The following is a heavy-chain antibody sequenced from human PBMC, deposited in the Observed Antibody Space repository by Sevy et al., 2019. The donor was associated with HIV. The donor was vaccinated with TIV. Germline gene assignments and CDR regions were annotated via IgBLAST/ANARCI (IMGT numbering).Heavy chain of an antibody. D-gene: IGHD4-17*01. CDR1: GGSISSNSYY. J-gene: IGHJ5*02. CDR2: IYYSGTT. V-gene: IGHV4-39*01. CDR3: ARLNYGDYSNYFDP. Sequence: SETLSLTCTVSGGSISSNSYYWVWIRQPPGQGLEWIGSIYYSGTTYYNPSLKSRVTISIDTSKTQFSLKLSSVTAADTAIFYCARLNYGDYSNYFDPWGQGSLVTVSS.